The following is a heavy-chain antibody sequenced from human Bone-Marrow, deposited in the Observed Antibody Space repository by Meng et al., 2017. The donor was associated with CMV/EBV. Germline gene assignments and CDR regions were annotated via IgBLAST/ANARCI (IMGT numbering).Heavy chain of an antibody. CDR3: AKDLYCSSTSCPSFYYDHGRDV. V-gene: IGHV3-53*05. CDR1: GFTVSSNY. J-gene: IGHJ6*02. D-gene: IGHD2-2*01. CDR2: IYSGGST. Sequence: GESLKISCAASGFTVSSNYMSWVRQAPGKGLEWVSVIYSGGSTYYADSVKGRFTISRDNSKNTLYLQMNSLRAEDTAVYYCAKDLYCSSTSCPSFYYDHGRDVWGQGTTVTVSS.